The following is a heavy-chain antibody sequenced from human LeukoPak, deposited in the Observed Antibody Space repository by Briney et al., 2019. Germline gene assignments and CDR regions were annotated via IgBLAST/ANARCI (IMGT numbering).Heavy chain of an antibody. CDR2: ISYDGSNK. CDR3: AKDRISGYSFGLVGMDV. Sequence: GGSLRLPCAASGFTFSSYGMHWVRQAPGKGLEWVAVISYDGSNKYYIDSVKGRFTLSRDNSKNTLYLQMNSLRAEDTAVYYCAKDRISGYSFGLVGMDVWGQGTTVTVSS. CDR1: GFTFSSYG. V-gene: IGHV3-30*18. J-gene: IGHJ6*02. D-gene: IGHD5-18*01.